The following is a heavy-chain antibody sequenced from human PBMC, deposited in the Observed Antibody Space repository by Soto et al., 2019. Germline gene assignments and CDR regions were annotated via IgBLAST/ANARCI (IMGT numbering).Heavy chain of an antibody. Sequence: SGPTLVNPTQTLTLTCTFSGFSLSTSGMCVSWIRQPPGKALEWLALIYWDDDKRYSPSLKSRLTITKDTSKNQVVLTMTNMDPVDTATYYCAHIRYDILTGYWVFDYWGQGTLVTVSS. V-gene: IGHV2-5*08. J-gene: IGHJ4*02. D-gene: IGHD3-9*01. CDR1: GFSLSTSGMC. CDR3: AHIRYDILTGYWVFDY. CDR2: IYWDDDK.